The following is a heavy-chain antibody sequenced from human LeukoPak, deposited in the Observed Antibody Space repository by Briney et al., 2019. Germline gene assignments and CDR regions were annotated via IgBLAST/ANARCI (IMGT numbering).Heavy chain of an antibody. Sequence: SETLSLTCTVSGGSISSYYWSWIRQPAGKGLEWIGRIYTSGSTNYNPSLKSRVTMSVDTSKNQFSLKLSSVTAADTAVYYCARDLLTYYYDSSGYFDNWGQGTLVTVSS. J-gene: IGHJ4*02. CDR2: IYTSGST. CDR3: ARDLLTYYYDSSGYFDN. V-gene: IGHV4-4*07. CDR1: GGSISSYY. D-gene: IGHD3-22*01.